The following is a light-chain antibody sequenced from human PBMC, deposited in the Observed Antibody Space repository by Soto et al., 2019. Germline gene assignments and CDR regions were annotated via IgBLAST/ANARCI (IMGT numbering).Light chain of an antibody. CDR1: QSVSSSY. V-gene: IGKV3-20*01. CDR3: QQYGSSSWT. CDR2: GAS. J-gene: IGKJ1*01. Sequence: EIELTQSPGTLSLSPGERAALSCRASQSVSSSYFAWYQQRFGQAPRLLIYGASSRATGIPDRFSGSGSGTDFTLTISRLEPEDFAVYYCQQYGSSSWTFGQGTKVDIK.